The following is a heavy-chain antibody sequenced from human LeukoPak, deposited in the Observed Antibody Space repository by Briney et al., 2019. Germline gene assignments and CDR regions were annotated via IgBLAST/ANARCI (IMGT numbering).Heavy chain of an antibody. CDR2: ISSSSRYI. CDR1: GFTVSSNY. V-gene: IGHV3-21*01. Sequence: GGSLRLSCAASGFTVSSNYMSWVRQAPGKGLEWVSSISSSSRYIYYADSVKGRFTISRDNAKNTLNLQMNSLRAEDTAVYYCARDLGQYYDTSDNWFDPWGQGTLVTVSS. D-gene: IGHD3-22*01. J-gene: IGHJ5*02. CDR3: ARDLGQYYDTSDNWFDP.